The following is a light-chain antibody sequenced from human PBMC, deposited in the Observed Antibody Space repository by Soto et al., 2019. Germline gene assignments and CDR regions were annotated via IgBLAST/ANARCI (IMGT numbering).Light chain of an antibody. CDR3: QQYDSYPLT. V-gene: IGKV1-5*03. CDR2: KAP. Sequence: EIQMTHSPSTLSASVVDRFTITFLASQSIGSWLAWHQQEPGKAPKLLIYKAPSLESGVPSRFSGSGSGTEFTLSISSLQPDDSATYYCQQYDSYPLTFGGGTKVDI. CDR1: QSIGSW. J-gene: IGKJ4*01.